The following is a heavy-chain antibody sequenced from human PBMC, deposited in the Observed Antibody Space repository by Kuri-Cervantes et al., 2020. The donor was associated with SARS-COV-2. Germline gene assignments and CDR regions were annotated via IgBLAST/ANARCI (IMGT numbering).Heavy chain of an antibody. J-gene: IGHJ4*02. CDR1: VGTFSSYA. CDR2: IIPIFGTA. V-gene: IGHV1-69*06. Sequence: SVKVSCKASVGTFSSYAISWVRQAPGQGLEWMGGIIPIFGTANYAQKFQGRVTITADKSTSTAYMELSSLRSEDTAVYYCARGDYYDSSGYLLPEFDYWGQGTLVTVSS. CDR3: ARGDYYDSSGYLLPEFDY. D-gene: IGHD3-22*01.